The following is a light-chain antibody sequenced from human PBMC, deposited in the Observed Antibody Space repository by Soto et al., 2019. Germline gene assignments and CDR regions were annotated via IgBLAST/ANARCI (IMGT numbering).Light chain of an antibody. J-gene: IGKJ2*01. CDR2: GAS. Sequence: AIQMTQFPASLSASVGDRVTITCRASQGISDELAWYQQKPGKAPNLLIYGASRLESGVPSRFSGSGSGTDFSLTSYSRRPEDSATYFCLQEYNYPRTFGQGTKLQIK. CDR1: QGISDE. CDR3: LQEYNYPRT. V-gene: IGKV1-6*01.